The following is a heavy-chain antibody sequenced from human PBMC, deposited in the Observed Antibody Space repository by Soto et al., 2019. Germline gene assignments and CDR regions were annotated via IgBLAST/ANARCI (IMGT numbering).Heavy chain of an antibody. D-gene: IGHD2-21*02. CDR1: GYTFTSYA. V-gene: IGHV1-3*01. Sequence: ASVKVSCKASGYTFTSYAMHWVRQAPGQRLEWMGWINAGNGNTKYSQKFQGRVTITRDTSASTAYMELSGLRSEDTAVYYCARAWVVVTAPDYWGQGTLVTVSS. CDR2: INAGNGNT. J-gene: IGHJ4*02. CDR3: ARAWVVVTAPDY.